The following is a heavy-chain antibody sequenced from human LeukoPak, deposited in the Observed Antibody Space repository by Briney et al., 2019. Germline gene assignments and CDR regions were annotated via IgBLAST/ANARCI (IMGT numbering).Heavy chain of an antibody. V-gene: IGHV4-59*12. Sequence: PSETLSLTCTVSSGSISSYYWSWIRQPPGKGLEWIGNIYYSGSTNYNPSLKSRVTISVDTSKNQFSLKLSSVTAADTAVYYCARREGGYNPWSQGTLVTVSS. CDR1: SGSISSYY. CDR2: IYYSGST. CDR3: ARREGGYNP. J-gene: IGHJ5*02. D-gene: IGHD5-24*01.